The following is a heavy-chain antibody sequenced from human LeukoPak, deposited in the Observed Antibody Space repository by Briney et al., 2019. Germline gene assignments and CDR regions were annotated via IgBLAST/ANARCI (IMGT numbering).Heavy chain of an antibody. D-gene: IGHD6-19*01. V-gene: IGHV3-23*01. CDR2: ISGSGGST. CDR3: AKGGQSGWYGYFDY. Sequence: GGSLRLSCAASGFTFSSYAMSWVRQAPGKGLEWVSAISGSGGSTYYADSVKGRFTISRDNSKNTLYLQMNSLRAEDTAVCYCAKGGQSGWYGYFDYWGQGTLVTVSS. CDR1: GFTFSSYA. J-gene: IGHJ4*02.